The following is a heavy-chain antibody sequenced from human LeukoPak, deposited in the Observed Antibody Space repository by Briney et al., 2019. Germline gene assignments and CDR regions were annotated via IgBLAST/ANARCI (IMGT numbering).Heavy chain of an antibody. CDR3: AKGQQYNWDNYAVDM. Sequence: GGSLRLSCAASGFTFYAYAMTWVRQAPAKGLEWVSGIGGSGDSTIYADSVRGRFTISRDNSKDTLYLQMNTPRAEDTAIYCCAKGQQYNWDNYAVDMWGQGTMVIVSS. V-gene: IGHV3-23*01. J-gene: IGHJ3*02. CDR2: IGGSGDST. D-gene: IGHD1/OR15-1a*01. CDR1: GFTFYAYA.